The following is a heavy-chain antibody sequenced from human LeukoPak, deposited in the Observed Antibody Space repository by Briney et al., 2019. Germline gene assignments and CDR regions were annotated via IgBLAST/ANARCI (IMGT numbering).Heavy chain of an antibody. D-gene: IGHD3-22*01. V-gene: IGHV4-59*08. CDR1: GGAINSHY. Sequence: SETLSLTCTVSGGAINSHYWSWIRQPPGKGLEWIGYVYYIGSTNYNPSLKSRVTISVDTSKNQFSLTLRSVTAADTAVYYCARRRIFDDNGGYYEPGGFDLWGRGTLVSVSS. CDR2: VYYIGST. J-gene: IGHJ2*01. CDR3: ARRRIFDDNGGYYEPGGFDL.